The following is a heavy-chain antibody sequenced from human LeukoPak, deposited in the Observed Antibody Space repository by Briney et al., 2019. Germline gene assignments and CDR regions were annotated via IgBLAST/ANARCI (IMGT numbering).Heavy chain of an antibody. J-gene: IGHJ3*02. CDR1: GGSFSGYY. V-gene: IGHV4-59*01. CDR2: IYYSGST. CDR3: ARFGYCSSTSCYRAFDI. D-gene: IGHD2-2*02. Sequence: PSETLSLTCAVYGGSFSGYYWSWIRQPPGKGLEWIGYIYYSGSTNYNPSLKSRVTISVDTSKNQFSLKLSSVTAADTAVYYCARFGYCSSTSCYRAFDIWGQGTMVTVSS.